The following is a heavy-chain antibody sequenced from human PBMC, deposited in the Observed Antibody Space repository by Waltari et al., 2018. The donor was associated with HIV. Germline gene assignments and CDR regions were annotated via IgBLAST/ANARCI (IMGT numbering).Heavy chain of an antibody. CDR3: AREGEGSGYDYY. Sequence: AGLLKPSETLSLTCAVYGGSFSGYYWSWIRQPPGKGLEWIGEINHSGSTNYNPSLKSRVTISVDTSKNQFSLKLSSVTAADTAVYYCAREGEGSGYDYYWGQGTLVTVSS. CDR2: INHSGST. CDR1: GGSFSGYY. V-gene: IGHV4-34*01. J-gene: IGHJ4*02. D-gene: IGHD5-12*01.